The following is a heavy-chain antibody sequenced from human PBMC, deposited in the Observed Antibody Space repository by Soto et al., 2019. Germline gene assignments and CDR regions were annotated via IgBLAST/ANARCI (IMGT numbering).Heavy chain of an antibody. D-gene: IGHD6-13*01. Sequence: QVQLVQSGAEVKKPGASVQVSCKTSGYTFTSYDINWVRQAPGQGLEWVGWMNTNSDDTRSAQKFRGRLTVTRDKSMRAVYMKLSNLRPDDSAVYYCASEWSAAGHFYGMDVWGQGTTVAVSS. CDR1: GYTFTSYD. J-gene: IGHJ6*02. CDR2: MNTNSDDT. V-gene: IGHV1-8*01. CDR3: ASEWSAAGHFYGMDV.